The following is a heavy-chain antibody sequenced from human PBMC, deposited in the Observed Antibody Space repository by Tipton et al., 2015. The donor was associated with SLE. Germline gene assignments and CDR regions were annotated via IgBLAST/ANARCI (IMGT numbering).Heavy chain of an antibody. D-gene: IGHD2-21*01. CDR2: ISYDGSNN. J-gene: IGHJ4*02. Sequence: RSLRLSCAASGFTFSIYAMHWVRQAPGKGLEWVAVISYDGSNNYYADSVKGRFTISRDNSKNTLYLQMNSLRAEDTAVYYCASSLLFSFDYWGQGTLVTVSS. V-gene: IGHV3-30*04. CDR1: GFTFSIYA. CDR3: ASSLLFSFDY.